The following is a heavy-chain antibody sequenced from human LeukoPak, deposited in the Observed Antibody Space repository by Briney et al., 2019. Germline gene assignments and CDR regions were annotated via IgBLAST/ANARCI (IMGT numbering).Heavy chain of an antibody. CDR1: GYTFNSHD. V-gene: IGHV1-8*01. CDR2: MNPYSGNT. CDR3: ARGYSPTLRTTGNDY. D-gene: IGHD1-1*01. Sequence: ASVKVSCKASGYTFNSHDINWVRQATGQGLEWMGWMNPYSGNTGYAQKFQGRVTMTRDTSINTAYLEFNSLGSEDTAVYYCARGYSPTLRTTGNDYWGQGTLVTVSS. J-gene: IGHJ4*02.